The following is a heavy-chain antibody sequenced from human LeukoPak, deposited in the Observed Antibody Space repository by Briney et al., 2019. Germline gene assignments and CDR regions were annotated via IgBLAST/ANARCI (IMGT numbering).Heavy chain of an antibody. Sequence: VSVKVSCKASGYTFTSYGISWVRQAPGQGLEWMGWINPNSGGTNYAQKFQGRVTMTRDTSISTAYMELSRLRSDDTAVYYCARDGSGTVKDLWRYWGQGTLVTVSS. V-gene: IGHV1-2*02. CDR1: GYTFTSYG. CDR2: INPNSGGT. D-gene: IGHD3-10*01. CDR3: ARDGSGTVKDLWRY. J-gene: IGHJ4*02.